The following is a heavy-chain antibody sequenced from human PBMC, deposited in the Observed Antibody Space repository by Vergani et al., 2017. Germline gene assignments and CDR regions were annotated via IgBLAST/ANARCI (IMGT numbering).Heavy chain of an antibody. CDR3: AIVTDYYDISGYYLDY. J-gene: IGHJ4*02. V-gene: IGHV1-24*01. CDR2: FDPEHGEV. CDR1: GYSLPELT. D-gene: IGHD3-22*01. Sequence: QVQLVQSGSEVRKPGASVKVSCQVSGYSLPELTIHWVRQAPGKGLEWMGGFDPEHGEVTFAHHIQGRVTMTEDRSTDTAYMELSSLRPEDTALYYCAIVTDYYDISGYYLDYWGQGTLVTVSS.